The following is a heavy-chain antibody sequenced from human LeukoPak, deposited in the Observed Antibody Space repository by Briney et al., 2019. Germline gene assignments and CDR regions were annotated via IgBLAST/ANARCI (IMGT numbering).Heavy chain of an antibody. CDR2: IYSGGST. D-gene: IGHD3-22*01. CDR3: ARSYYDSSGHYPHYFDY. CDR1: GFTVSSNY. Sequence: SGGSLRLSCTASGFTVSSNYMSWVRQAPGKGLEWVSVIYSGGSTSYADSVKGRFTISRDKSKNTLYLQMNNLRAEDSAVYYCARSYYDSSGHYPHYFDYWGQGTLVTVSS. J-gene: IGHJ4*02. V-gene: IGHV3-66*01.